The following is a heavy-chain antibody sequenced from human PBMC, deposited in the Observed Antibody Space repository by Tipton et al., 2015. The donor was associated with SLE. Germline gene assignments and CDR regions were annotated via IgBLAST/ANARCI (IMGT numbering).Heavy chain of an antibody. J-gene: IGHJ4*02. V-gene: IGHV4-38-2*01. CDR1: GYSISSGYY. CDR3: ARHRGKRRDGYNGVYFDY. Sequence: TLSLTCAVSGYSISSGYYWGWIPQPPGKGLEWIGSIYYSGSTYYNPSLKSRVTISVDTSKNQFSLKLSPVTAADTAVYYCARHRGKRRDGYNGVYFDYWGQGTLVTVSS. D-gene: IGHD5-24*01. CDR2: IYYSGST.